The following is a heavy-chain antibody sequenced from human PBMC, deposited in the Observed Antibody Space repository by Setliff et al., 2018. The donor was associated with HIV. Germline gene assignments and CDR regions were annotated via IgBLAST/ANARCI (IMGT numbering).Heavy chain of an antibody. D-gene: IGHD1-26*01. Sequence: SETLSLTCTVSGGSISSYYWSWIRQPPGKGLEWIGYIYYSGSTNYNPSLKSRVTISVDTSKNQFSLKLSSVTAADTAVYYCARASGPGTYWYFDLWGRGTLVAVSS. V-gene: IGHV4-59*01. J-gene: IGHJ2*01. CDR1: GGSISSYY. CDR3: ARASGPGTYWYFDL. CDR2: IYYSGST.